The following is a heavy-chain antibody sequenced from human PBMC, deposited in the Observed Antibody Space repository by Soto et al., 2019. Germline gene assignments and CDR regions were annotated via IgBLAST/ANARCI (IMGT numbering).Heavy chain of an antibody. Sequence: ASVKFSCKASGYTFTSYGISWVRQAPGQGPEWMGWISGHNGNTNHPQSLQGRVTMTTDTSRNTAYMELRSLRSDDTAVYYCARHRFNYYDNTVYYYFDYWGQGTRVTVSS. CDR3: ARHRFNYYDNTVYYYFDY. V-gene: IGHV1-18*04. D-gene: IGHD3-22*01. CDR1: GYTFTSYG. J-gene: IGHJ4*02. CDR2: ISGHNGNT.